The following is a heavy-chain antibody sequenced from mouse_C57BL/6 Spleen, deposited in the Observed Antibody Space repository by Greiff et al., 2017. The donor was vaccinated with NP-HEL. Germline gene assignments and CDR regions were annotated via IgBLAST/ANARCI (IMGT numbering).Heavy chain of an antibody. V-gene: IGHV5-6*01. Sequence: EVQVVESGGDLVKPGGSLKLSCAASGFTFSSYGMSWVRQTPDKRLEWVATISSGGSYTYYPDSVKGRFTISRDNAKNTLYLQMSSLKSEDTAMYYGARHGDYDEDYYAMDYWGQGTSVTVSS. CDR1: GFTFSSYG. D-gene: IGHD2-4*01. CDR2: ISSGGSYT. CDR3: ARHGDYDEDYYAMDY. J-gene: IGHJ4*01.